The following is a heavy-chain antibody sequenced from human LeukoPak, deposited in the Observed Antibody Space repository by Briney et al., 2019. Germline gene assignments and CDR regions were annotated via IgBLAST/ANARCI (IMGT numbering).Heavy chain of an antibody. CDR3: ARRYGSGEKVYYYGMDV. CDR1: GFTFDDYA. CDR2: ISWNSGSI. J-gene: IGHJ6*02. D-gene: IGHD3-10*01. Sequence: GRSLRLSCAASGFTFDDYAMHWVRQAPGKGLEWVSGISWNSGSIGYADSVKGRFTISRDNAKNSLYLQMNSLRAEDTAVYYCARRYGSGEKVYYYGMDVWGQGTTVTVSS. V-gene: IGHV3-9*01.